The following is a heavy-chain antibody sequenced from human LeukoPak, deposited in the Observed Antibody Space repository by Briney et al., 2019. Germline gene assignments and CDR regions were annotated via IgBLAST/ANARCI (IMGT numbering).Heavy chain of an antibody. Sequence: GGSLRLSCAASGFTFSDYCMSWIRQAPGKGLEWVSYISSSGSTIYYADSVKGRFTISRDNAKNSLYLQMNSLRAEDTAVYYCARSSIVGADIDYWGQGTLVTVSS. J-gene: IGHJ4*02. CDR3: ARSSIVGADIDY. CDR1: GFTFSDYC. D-gene: IGHD1-26*01. V-gene: IGHV3-11*04. CDR2: ISSSGSTI.